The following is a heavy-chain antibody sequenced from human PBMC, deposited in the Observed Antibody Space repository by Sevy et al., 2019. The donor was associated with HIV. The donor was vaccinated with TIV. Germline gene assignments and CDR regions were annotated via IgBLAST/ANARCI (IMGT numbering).Heavy chain of an antibody. J-gene: IGHJ4*02. Sequence: SETLSLTCTVSGGSISSGNYYWSWIRQPAGKGLEWIGRIYTSGTTNYHPSLKSRVTMSVDTSQNQFSLKLTSVTAADTAVYYCARSYYYDSSGNYVWYYFDSWGQGTLVTVSS. V-gene: IGHV4-61*02. CDR2: IYTSGTT. D-gene: IGHD3-22*01. CDR3: ARSYYYDSSGNYVWYYFDS. CDR1: GGSISSGNYY.